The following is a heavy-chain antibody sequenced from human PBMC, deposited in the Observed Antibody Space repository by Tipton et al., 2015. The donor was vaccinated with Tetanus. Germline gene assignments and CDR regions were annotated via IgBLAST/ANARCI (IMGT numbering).Heavy chain of an antibody. Sequence: SLRLSCAASGFTLRTYSMNWVRQAPGKGPEWISYISTTGNTIYYADSMKGRFTISRDNAKNSLSLQMSGLRREDTAVYYCATSTVTRWGPGTLVTVSS. D-gene: IGHD4-17*01. V-gene: IGHV3-48*01. J-gene: IGHJ4*02. CDR2: ISTTGNTI. CDR1: GFTLRTYS. CDR3: ATSTVTR.